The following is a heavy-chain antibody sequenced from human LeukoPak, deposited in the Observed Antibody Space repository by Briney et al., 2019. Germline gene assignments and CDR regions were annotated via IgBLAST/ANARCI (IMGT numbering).Heavy chain of an antibody. J-gene: IGHJ4*02. CDR2: IGWNGGTT. Sequence: PGGSLRLSCAASGFTFSSYSMNWVRQAPGKGLEWVSLIGWNGGTTYYADSVKGRFTISRDNSKNSLFVQMNSLRTEDTALYYCTRGKKEAAGAGYYFDYWGRGTPVTVSS. D-gene: IGHD6-13*01. V-gene: IGHV3-43*01. CDR3: TRGKKEAAGAGYYFDY. CDR1: GFTFSSYS.